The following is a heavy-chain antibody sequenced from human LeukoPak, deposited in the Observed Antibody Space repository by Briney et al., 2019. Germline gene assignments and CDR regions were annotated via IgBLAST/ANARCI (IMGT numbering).Heavy chain of an antibody. V-gene: IGHV3-48*03. CDR1: GFGFSSYE. Sequence: GRSLRLSCAASGFGFSSYEMNWVRQAPGKGLEWVSYISSSGSTIYYADSVKGRFTISRDNAKKSLYLQMNSLRAEDTAVYYCARSSLFDCWGQGTLVTVSS. CDR3: ARSSLFDC. CDR2: ISSSGSTI. J-gene: IGHJ4*02.